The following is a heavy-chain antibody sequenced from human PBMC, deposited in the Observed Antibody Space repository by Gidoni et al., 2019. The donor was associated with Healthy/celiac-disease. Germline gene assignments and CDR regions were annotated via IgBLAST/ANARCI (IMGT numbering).Heavy chain of an antibody. CDR3: ARVIIYYYYMDV. D-gene: IGHD3-10*01. CDR1: GFPFSSYW. J-gene: IGHJ6*03. CDR2: IKQDGSEK. Sequence: EVQLVESGGGLVQPGGSLRLSCAASGFPFSSYWMSWVRQAPGKGLEWVANIKQDGSEKYYVDSVKGRFTISRDNAKNSLYLQMNSLRAEDTAVYYCARVIIYYYYMDVWGKGTTVTVSS. V-gene: IGHV3-7*03.